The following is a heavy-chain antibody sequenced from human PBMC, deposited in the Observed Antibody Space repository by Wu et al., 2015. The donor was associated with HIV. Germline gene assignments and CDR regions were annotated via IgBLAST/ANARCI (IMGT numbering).Heavy chain of an antibody. Sequence: QVQLQQWGAGLLKPSETLSLTCAVYGGSFSGYYWSWIRQPPGKGLEWIGEINHSGSTNYNPSLKSRVTISVDTSKNQFSLKLSSVTAADTAVYYCARVWMTGSWFDPWGQGTLVTVSS. CDR3: ARVWMTGSWFDP. CDR1: GGSFSGYY. J-gene: IGHJ5*02. CDR2: INHSGST. V-gene: IGHV4-34*01. D-gene: IGHD3-3*01.